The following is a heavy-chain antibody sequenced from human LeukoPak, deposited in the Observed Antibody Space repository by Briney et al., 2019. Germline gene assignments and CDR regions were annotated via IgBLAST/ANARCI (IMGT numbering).Heavy chain of an antibody. CDR1: GFTFSNYW. J-gene: IGHJ4*02. D-gene: IGHD1-7*01. Sequence: PGGSLRLSCAASGFTFSNYWMSWVRQAPGKRLEWVANIKQAGSEKYYVNSVKGRFTISRDNAKNSLYLQMNSLRAEDTAIYYCAREDDWNYEDFWGQGTLVTVSS. CDR2: IKQAGSEK. CDR3: AREDDWNYEDF. V-gene: IGHV3-7*01.